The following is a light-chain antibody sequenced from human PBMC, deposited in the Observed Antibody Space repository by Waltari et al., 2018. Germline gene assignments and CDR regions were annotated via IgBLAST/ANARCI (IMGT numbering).Light chain of an antibody. Sequence: DIQMTQSPSSLSASVGDRVTITCRASQSISSYLTWYQQKPGKAPKLLIYAASSLQSGAPSRFSGSGSGTDFTLTISSLQPEDFATYYCQQSYSTPFTFGQGTRLEIK. V-gene: IGKV1-39*01. J-gene: IGKJ5*01. CDR3: QQSYSTPFT. CDR1: QSISSY. CDR2: AAS.